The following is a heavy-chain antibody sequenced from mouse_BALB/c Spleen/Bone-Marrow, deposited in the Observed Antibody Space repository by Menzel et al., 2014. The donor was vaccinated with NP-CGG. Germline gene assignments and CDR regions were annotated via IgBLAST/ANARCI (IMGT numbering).Heavy chain of an antibody. CDR3: ARWKLRHAMDY. Sequence: EVQLQQSGAELVKPGASVKLSCTASGFNIKDTYMHWVKQRPEQGLEWIGRIDPADGSTKYDPKFQGKATITADTSSNTACLQLSSLISEDTAVYFCARWKLRHAMDYWGQGTSVTVSS. J-gene: IGHJ4*01. CDR1: GFNIKDTY. CDR2: IDPADGST. V-gene: IGHV14-3*02. D-gene: IGHD2-12*01.